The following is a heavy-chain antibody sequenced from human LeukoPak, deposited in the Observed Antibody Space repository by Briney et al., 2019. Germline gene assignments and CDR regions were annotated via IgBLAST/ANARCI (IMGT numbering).Heavy chain of an antibody. CDR2: MSDDGSNK. D-gene: IGHD2-15*01. CDR1: GFTFSNYA. V-gene: IGHV3-30*04. CDR3: AKCTSSWQIVGHEAFDI. J-gene: IGHJ3*02. Sequence: GGSLRLSCAASGFTFSNYAMHWVRQAPGKGLEWVAVMSDDGSNKYYAGSVKGRFTISRDNSKNTLYLLMNSLRAEDTAVYYCAKCTSSWQIVGHEAFDIWDHGTMVTVSS.